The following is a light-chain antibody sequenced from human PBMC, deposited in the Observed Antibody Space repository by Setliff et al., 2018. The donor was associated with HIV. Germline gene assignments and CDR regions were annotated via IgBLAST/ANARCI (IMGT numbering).Light chain of an antibody. J-gene: IGLJ3*02. CDR3: SSYTSTNTLV. Sequence: QSALTQPASVSGSPGQSITISCTGTSSDVGGYNYVSWYQQHPGKAPKLMISDVSKRPSGVSSRFSGSKSGNTASLTISGLQVEDEADYYCSSYTSTNTLVFGGGTKVTVL. CDR2: DVS. CDR1: SSDVGGYNY. V-gene: IGLV2-14*01.